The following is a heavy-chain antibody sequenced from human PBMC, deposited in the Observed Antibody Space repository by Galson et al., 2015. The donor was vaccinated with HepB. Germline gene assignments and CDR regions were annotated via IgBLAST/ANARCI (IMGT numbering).Heavy chain of an antibody. V-gene: IGHV4-34*01. CDR1: GGSFSGYY. D-gene: IGHD6-19*01. Sequence: LSLTCAVYGGSFSGYYWSWIRQPPGKGLEWIGEINHSGSTNYNPSLKSRVTISVDTSKNQFSLKLSSVTAADTAVYYCARVHPGRVAGKGKYGMDVWGQGTTVTVSS. CDR2: INHSGST. CDR3: ARVHPGRVAGKGKYGMDV. J-gene: IGHJ6*02.